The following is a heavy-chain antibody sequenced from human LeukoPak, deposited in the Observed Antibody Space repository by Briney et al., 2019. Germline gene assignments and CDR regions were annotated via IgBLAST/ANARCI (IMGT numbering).Heavy chain of an antibody. CDR1: GFTFNNYA. J-gene: IGHJ4*02. D-gene: IGHD6-13*01. V-gene: IGHV3-30*18. Sequence: GGSLRLSCAASGFTFNNYAMSWVRQAPGKGLEWVAVISYDGSNKYYADSVKGRFTISRDNSKNTLYLQMNSLRAEDTAVYYCAKDFRIAAAGRGVYYFDYWGQGTLVTVSS. CDR3: AKDFRIAAAGRGVYYFDY. CDR2: ISYDGSNK.